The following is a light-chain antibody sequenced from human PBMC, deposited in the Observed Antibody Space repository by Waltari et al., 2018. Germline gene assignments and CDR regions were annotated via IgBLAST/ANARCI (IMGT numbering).Light chain of an antibody. CDR3: SSYTSSTTYV. V-gene: IGLV2-14*03. CDR2: DVS. Sequence: QSALTQPASVSGSPGQSITLSCTGTSSDVGGYNYVSWYQHHPGKSPKPLIFDVSSRPSGVSNRFSGSKSGNTASLTISGLQAEDEADYYCSSYTSSTTYVFGAGTKITVL. CDR1: SSDVGGYNY. J-gene: IGLJ1*01.